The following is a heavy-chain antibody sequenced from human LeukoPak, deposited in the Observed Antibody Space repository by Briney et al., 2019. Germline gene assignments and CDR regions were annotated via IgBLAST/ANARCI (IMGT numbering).Heavy chain of an antibody. Sequence: PGRSLRLSCAASGFTFSSYGMHWVRQAPGKGLEWVAVISYDGSNKYYADSVKGRFTISRDNSKNTLYLQMNSLRAEDTAVYYCVKSGYNRFDYWGQGALVTVSS. V-gene: IGHV3-30*18. CDR3: VKSGYNRFDY. D-gene: IGHD5-24*01. J-gene: IGHJ4*02. CDR2: ISYDGSNK. CDR1: GFTFSSYG.